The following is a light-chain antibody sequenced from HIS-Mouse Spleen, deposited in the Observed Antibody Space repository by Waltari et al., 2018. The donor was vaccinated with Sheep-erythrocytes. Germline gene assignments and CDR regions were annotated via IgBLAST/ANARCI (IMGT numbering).Light chain of an antibody. CDR1: RRDVGGYNH. CDR3: CSYAGSYNHV. CDR2: DVS. Sequence: QSALTQPRSVSGSPGQSVTISCPGTRRDVGGYNHVSWYQPHPGKAPKRMIYDVSKRPSGVPDRFSGSKSGNTASLTISGLQAEDEADYYCCSYAGSYNHVFATGTKVTVL. V-gene: IGLV2-11*01. J-gene: IGLJ1*01.